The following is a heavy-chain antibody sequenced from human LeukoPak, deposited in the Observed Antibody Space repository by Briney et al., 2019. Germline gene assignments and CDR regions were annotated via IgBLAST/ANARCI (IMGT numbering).Heavy chain of an antibody. D-gene: IGHD3-3*01. V-gene: IGHV1-2*06. Sequence: ASVKVSCKASGYTFTGYYTHWVRRAPGQGLEWMGRINPNSGGTNYAQKFQGRVTMARDTSINTAYMELSRLRSDDTAVYYCARVSFGVVTSFDYWGQGTLVTVSS. CDR3: ARVSFGVVTSFDY. J-gene: IGHJ4*02. CDR2: INPNSGGT. CDR1: GYTFTGYY.